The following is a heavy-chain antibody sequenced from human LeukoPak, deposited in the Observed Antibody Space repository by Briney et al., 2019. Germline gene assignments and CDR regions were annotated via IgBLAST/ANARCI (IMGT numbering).Heavy chain of an antibody. J-gene: IGHJ4*02. CDR3: ARDRGYGDYSGDY. CDR1: GYTFTYYY. D-gene: IGHD4-17*01. Sequence: ASVKVSCKASGYTFTYYYIHWVRQAPGQGLEWMGTINSSGGSTTYAQKFQGRVTMTRDTSTNTVYMELSSLRSEDTAMYYCARDRGYGDYSGDYWGQGTLVTVSS. CDR2: INSSGGST. V-gene: IGHV1-46*01.